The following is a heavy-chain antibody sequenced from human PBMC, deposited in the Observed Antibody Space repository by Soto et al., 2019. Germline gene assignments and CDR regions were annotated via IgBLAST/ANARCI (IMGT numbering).Heavy chain of an antibody. D-gene: IGHD6-19*01. CDR3: ASDGAVAGDYDYYGMDV. CDR1: GGTFSSYA. CDR2: IIPIFGTA. J-gene: IGHJ6*02. V-gene: IGHV1-69*13. Sequence: SVKVSCKASGGTFSSYAISWVRQAPGQGLEWMGGIIPIFGTANYAQKFQGRVTITADESTSTAYMELSSLRSEDTAVYYCASDGAVAGDYDYYGMDVWGQGTTVTVSS.